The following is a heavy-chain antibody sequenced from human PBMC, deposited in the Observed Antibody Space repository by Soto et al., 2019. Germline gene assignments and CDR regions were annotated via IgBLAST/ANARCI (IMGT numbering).Heavy chain of an antibody. D-gene: IGHD3-10*01. CDR2: ISGSGGST. CDR1: GFTFSSYA. CDR3: AKGHLEALLWFGEN. V-gene: IGHV3-23*01. J-gene: IGHJ4*02. Sequence: EVQLLESGGGLVQPGGSLRLSCAASGFTFSSYAMSWVRQAPGNWLEWVSAISGSGGSTYYADSVKGRFTISRDNYKNTLYLQMNSRRAEDTAVYYCAKGHLEALLWFGENWGQGTLVTVSS.